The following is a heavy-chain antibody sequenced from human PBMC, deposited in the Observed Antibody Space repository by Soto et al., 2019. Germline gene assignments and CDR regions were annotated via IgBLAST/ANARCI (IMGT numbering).Heavy chain of an antibody. CDR3: ARNQAVARPTWFDP. D-gene: IGHD6-19*01. V-gene: IGHV1-69*12. Sequence: QVQLVQSGAEVKKPGSSVKVSCKASGGTFSSYAISWVRQAPGQGLEWMGGIIPIFGTANYAQKFQGRVTITGDESTSTAYKDLSSLKSEETDVYYCARNQAVARPTWFDPWGQGTLVTVYS. CDR2: IIPIFGTA. CDR1: GGTFSSYA. J-gene: IGHJ5*02.